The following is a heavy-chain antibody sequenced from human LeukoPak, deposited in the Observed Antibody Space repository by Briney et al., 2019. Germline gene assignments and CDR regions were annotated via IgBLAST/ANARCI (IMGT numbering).Heavy chain of an antibody. CDR1: GFTFSSYG. Sequence: GGSLRLSCAASGFTFSSYGMHWVRQAPGKGLEWVAFIRYDGSNKYYADSVKGRFTISRDNSKNMLYLQMNSLRAEDTAVYYCATTGWHGASIDYWGQGTLVTVSS. D-gene: IGHD5-24*01. CDR3: ATTGWHGASIDY. CDR2: IRYDGSNK. V-gene: IGHV3-30*02. J-gene: IGHJ4*02.